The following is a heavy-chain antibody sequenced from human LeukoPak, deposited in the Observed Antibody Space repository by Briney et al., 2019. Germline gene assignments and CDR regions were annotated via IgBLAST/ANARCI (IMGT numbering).Heavy chain of an antibody. V-gene: IGHV4-59*08. CDR3: ARHGYYSGGSCHYYYYYGMDV. CDR2: IYYSGST. CDR1: GGSISSYY. Sequence: SETLSLTCTVSGGSISSYYWSWIRQPPGKGLEWIGYIYYSGSTNYNPSLKSRVTISVDTSKNQFSLKLSSVTAADTAVYYCARHGYYSGGSCHYYYYYGMDVWGQGTTVTVSS. D-gene: IGHD2-15*01. J-gene: IGHJ6*02.